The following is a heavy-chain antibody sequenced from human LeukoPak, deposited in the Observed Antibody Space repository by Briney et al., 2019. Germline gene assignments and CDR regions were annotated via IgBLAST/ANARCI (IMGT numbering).Heavy chain of an antibody. J-gene: IGHJ4*02. V-gene: IGHV1-18*01. CDR1: GYTFRNYG. Sequence: GASVKVSCKASGYTFRNYGITWVRQAPGQGLEWMGWISAYNGDTHYAQNLQGRVTMTTDTSTSTAYMELRSLRSDDTAVYYCARDPTNTSGYNAYFDYWGQGTLVTVSS. D-gene: IGHD5-12*01. CDR2: ISAYNGDT. CDR3: ARDPTNTSGYNAYFDY.